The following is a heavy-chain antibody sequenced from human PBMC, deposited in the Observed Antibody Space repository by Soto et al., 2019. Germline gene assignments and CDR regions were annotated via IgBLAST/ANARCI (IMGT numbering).Heavy chain of an antibody. V-gene: IGHV3-66*01. CDR3: ARGWGSSDS. CDR1: GFTVSSNY. J-gene: IGHJ4*02. D-gene: IGHD3-16*01. Sequence: EVPLVESGGGLVQPGGSLRLSCVASGFTVSSNYISWVRRAPGKGLEWVSVLYSDGTTYYGDSVKGRFAISRDNSNNTVYLQMNKLRAEDTAVYYCARGWGSSDSWGQGTLVTVSS. CDR2: LYSDGTT.